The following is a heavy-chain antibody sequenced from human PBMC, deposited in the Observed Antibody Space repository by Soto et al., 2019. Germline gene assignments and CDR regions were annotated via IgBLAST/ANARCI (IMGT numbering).Heavy chain of an antibody. CDR2: IIPIFGIT. CDR3: ARDPRSITGTTSSEDFQH. CDR1: GSTFSGYA. V-gene: IGHV1-69*01. Sequence: QAQLMQSGPEVKEPGSSVKVSCKASGSTFSGYAISWVRQAPGQGLEWLGGIIPIFGITNYAQKFQNRLTIAADESSATVYMDLRSLTSEDSAIYYCARDPRSITGTTSSEDFQHWGQGTLVSVS. D-gene: IGHD1-1*01. J-gene: IGHJ1*01.